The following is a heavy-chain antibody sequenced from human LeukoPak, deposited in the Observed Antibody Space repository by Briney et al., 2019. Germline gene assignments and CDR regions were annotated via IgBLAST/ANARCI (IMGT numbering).Heavy chain of an antibody. Sequence: SETLSLTCTVSGGSISSYYWSWIRQPPGKGLEWIGYIYYSGSTNYNPSLKSRVAISVDTSKNQFSLKLSSVTAADTAVYYCATGSGYFHDAFDIWGQGTMVTVSS. CDR3: ATGSGYFHDAFDI. V-gene: IGHV4-59*08. J-gene: IGHJ3*02. D-gene: IGHD3-3*01. CDR2: IYYSGST. CDR1: GGSISSYY.